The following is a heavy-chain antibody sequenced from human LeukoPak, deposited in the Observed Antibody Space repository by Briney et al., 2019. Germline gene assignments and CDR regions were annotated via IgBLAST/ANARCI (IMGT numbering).Heavy chain of an antibody. CDR2: ISPAGDST. J-gene: IGHJ4*02. Sequence: GGSLRLSRTASGFTFSDYSMSWVRQAPGTGLEWVSAISPAGDSTNDADSVQGRFTIYRDNSKSTLYLQMNGLTAEDTALYYCARRLVTAGITDFFDSWGQGTLVSVSS. V-gene: IGHV3-23*01. D-gene: IGHD2-2*01. CDR3: ARRLVTAGITDFFDS. CDR1: GFTFSDYS.